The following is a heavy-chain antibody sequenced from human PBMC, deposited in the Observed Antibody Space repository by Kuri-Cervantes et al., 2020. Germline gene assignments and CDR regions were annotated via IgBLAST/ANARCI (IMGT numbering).Heavy chain of an antibody. V-gene: IGHV4-39*07. Sequence: SETLSLTCTVSGGSISSSSYYWGWIRQPPGKGLEWIGSIYYSGSTYYNPSLKSRVTISVDRSKNQFSLKLSSVTAADTAVYYCARAGGYYGSGSYLYFQHWGQGTLVTVSS. D-gene: IGHD3-10*01. CDR1: GGSISSSSYY. J-gene: IGHJ1*01. CDR3: ARAGGYYGSGSYLYFQH. CDR2: IYYSGST.